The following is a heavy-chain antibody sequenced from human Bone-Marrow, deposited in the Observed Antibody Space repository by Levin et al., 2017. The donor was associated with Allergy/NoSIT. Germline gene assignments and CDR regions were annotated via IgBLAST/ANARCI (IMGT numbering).Heavy chain of an antibody. J-gene: IGHJ6*02. CDR3: ARDLIADYSSRYYGMDV. D-gene: IGHD6-19*01. CDR1: GFTFSSSS. V-gene: IGHV3-48*02. Sequence: HAGGSLRLSCAASGFTFSSSSMNWVRQAPGRGLEWVSYISSGRSAIYYADSVKGRFTISRDNARNSLYLQMNSLRDEDTAVYYCARDLIADYSSRYYGMDVWGQGTTVTVSS. CDR2: ISSGRSAI.